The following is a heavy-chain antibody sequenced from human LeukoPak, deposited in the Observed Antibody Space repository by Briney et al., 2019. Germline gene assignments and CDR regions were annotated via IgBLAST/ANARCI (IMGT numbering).Heavy chain of an antibody. J-gene: IGHJ4*02. Sequence: GSLRLSCAACGFTFSSYDMHWDRQATGKGLEWVSAIGTAGDAYYPGSVKGRFTISRENAKNSLYLQMNSLRAGDTAVYYCARMVRGVLDYWGQGTLVTVSS. V-gene: IGHV3-13*01. CDR3: ARMVRGVLDY. D-gene: IGHD3-10*01. CDR1: GFTFSSYD. CDR2: IGTAGDA.